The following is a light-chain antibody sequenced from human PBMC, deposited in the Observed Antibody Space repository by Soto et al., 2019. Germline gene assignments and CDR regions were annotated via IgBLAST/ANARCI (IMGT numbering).Light chain of an antibody. CDR1: SSDVGGYNY. CDR3: SSFAGSNNYV. CDR2: EVS. Sequence: QSALTQPPSASGSPGLSVTISCTGTSSDVGGYNYVSWYQQHPGKAPKLVIYEVSKRPSGVPDRFSGSKSGNTASLTVSGLQAEDEADYYCSSFAGSNNYVFGTGTQLTVL. J-gene: IGLJ1*01. V-gene: IGLV2-8*01.